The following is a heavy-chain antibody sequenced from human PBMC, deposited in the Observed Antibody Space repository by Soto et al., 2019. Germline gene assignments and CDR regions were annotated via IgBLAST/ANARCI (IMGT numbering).Heavy chain of an antibody. CDR3: ARGHAGYCSSTSCYKSWFDP. CDR1: GDSVSSNSAA. CDR2: TYYRSKWYN. D-gene: IGHD2-2*02. J-gene: IGHJ5*02. V-gene: IGHV6-1*01. Sequence: SQTLSLTCAISGDSVSSNSAAWNWIRQSPSRGLEWLGRTYYRSKWYNGYAVSVKSRITINPDTSKNQFSLQLNSVTPEDTAVYYCARGHAGYCSSTSCYKSWFDPWGQGTLVTVSS.